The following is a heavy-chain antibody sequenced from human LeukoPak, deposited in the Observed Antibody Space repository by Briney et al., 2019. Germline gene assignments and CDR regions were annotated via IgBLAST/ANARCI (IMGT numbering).Heavy chain of an antibody. CDR2: IYYDGKT. Sequence: GGSLRLSCTVSGFTFSGFWMSWVRQAPGKGLEWVSVIYYDGKTNYADSVKGRFTISRDNSKNTVYLQMNSLRAEDTAVYYCATRASGYLGGYGAFDMWGQGTMVTVSS. J-gene: IGHJ3*02. CDR1: GFTFSGFW. V-gene: IGHV3-66*01. CDR3: ATRASGYLGGYGAFDM. D-gene: IGHD3-22*01.